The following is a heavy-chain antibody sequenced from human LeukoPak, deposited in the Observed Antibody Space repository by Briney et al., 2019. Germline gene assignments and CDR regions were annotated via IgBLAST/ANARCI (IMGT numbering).Heavy chain of an antibody. D-gene: IGHD3-3*01. V-gene: IGHV1-2*06. Sequence: ASVKVSCKASGYTFTGYYMHWVRQAPGQGLEWMGRINPNSGGTNYAQKFQGGVTMTRDTSISTAYMELSRLRSDDTAVYYCARSEGTYYDFWSGYYVHWGQGTLVTVSS. J-gene: IGHJ4*02. CDR2: INPNSGGT. CDR1: GYTFTGYY. CDR3: ARSEGTYYDFWSGYYVH.